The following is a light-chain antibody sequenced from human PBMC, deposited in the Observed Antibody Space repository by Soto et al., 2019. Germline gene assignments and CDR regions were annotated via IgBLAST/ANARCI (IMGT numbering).Light chain of an antibody. J-gene: IGKJ1*01. Sequence: VLTMSPGTMSFFLVQSASHSRKASQTVSSNYLAWYQQKPGQAPRLLIYGASSRATGIPDRFSGSGSGTDFTLTISRLEPEDFAVYYCHQYGSSPWTFGQGTEVDIK. V-gene: IGKV3-20*01. CDR2: GAS. CDR3: HQYGSSPWT. CDR1: QTVSSNY.